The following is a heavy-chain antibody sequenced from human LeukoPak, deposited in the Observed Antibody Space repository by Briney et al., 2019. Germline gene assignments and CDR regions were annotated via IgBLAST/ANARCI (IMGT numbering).Heavy chain of an antibody. CDR2: VSHNAGA. V-gene: IGHV4-38-2*02. D-gene: IGHD1-26*01. J-gene: IGHJ6*03. Sequence: PSDTLSLTCAVSGYSIGSDLYWDWIRQTPGKGLEWLGRVSHNAGASYNPSFKSRVTISLDTSKNHFSLTLTSVTAADTAVYFCAREPGWGHNYYYMDVWGKGTTVAVSS. CDR1: GYSIGSDLY. CDR3: AREPGWGHNYYYMDV.